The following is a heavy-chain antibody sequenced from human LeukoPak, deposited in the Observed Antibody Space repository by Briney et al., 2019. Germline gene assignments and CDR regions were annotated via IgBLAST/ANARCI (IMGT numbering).Heavy chain of an antibody. CDR2: LYTGGGT. Sequence: PGGSLRLSCAASGFAVISTYMSWVRQAPGKGLEWVSVLYTGGGTYYADSVKGRFTISRDNLKNTLYLQMNSLRAEDTAVYYCARSPPENSGYDSFDYWGQGTLVTVSS. J-gene: IGHJ4*02. D-gene: IGHD5-12*01. CDR3: ARSPPENSGYDSFDY. V-gene: IGHV3-53*01. CDR1: GFAVISTY.